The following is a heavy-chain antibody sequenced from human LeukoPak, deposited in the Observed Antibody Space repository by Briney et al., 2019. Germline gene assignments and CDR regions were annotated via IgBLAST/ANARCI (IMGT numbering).Heavy chain of an antibody. Sequence: GASVKVSCKASGYTFTGYYMHWVRQAPGQGLEWMGWMNPNSGGTNYAQKFQGRVTMTRDMSTSTVYMELSSLRSEDTAVYYCARDTGSSWVNFDYWGQGTLVTVSS. CDR1: GYTFTGYY. D-gene: IGHD6-13*01. CDR2: MNPNSGGT. J-gene: IGHJ4*02. CDR3: ARDTGSSWVNFDY. V-gene: IGHV1-2*02.